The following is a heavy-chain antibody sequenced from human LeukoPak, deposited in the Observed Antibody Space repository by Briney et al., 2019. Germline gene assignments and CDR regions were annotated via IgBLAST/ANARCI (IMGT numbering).Heavy chain of an antibody. D-gene: IGHD6-19*01. V-gene: IGHV3-9*03. CDR1: GFTFDDYA. Sequence: GRSLRLSCAASGFTFDDYAMHWVRQAPGKGLEWVSGISWNSGSIGYADSVKGRFTISRDNAKNSLYLQTNSLRAEDMALCYCAKGDSSGWTYYFDYWGQGTLVTVSS. CDR2: ISWNSGSI. J-gene: IGHJ4*02. CDR3: AKGDSSGWTYYFDY.